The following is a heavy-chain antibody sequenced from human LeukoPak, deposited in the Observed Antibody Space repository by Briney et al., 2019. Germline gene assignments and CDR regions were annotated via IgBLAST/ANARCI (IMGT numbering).Heavy chain of an antibody. J-gene: IGHJ4*02. D-gene: IGHD3-16*01. CDR1: GFTFSSYW. Sequence: GGSLRLSCAASGFTFSSYWMSWVRQAPGKGLEWVANIKQDGSEKYYVDSVKGRFTISRDNAKNSLYLQMNRLRAEDTAVYYCARRPDDVSPWEVAGDFGYWGQGTLVTVSS. CDR2: IKQDGSEK. V-gene: IGHV3-7*01. CDR3: ARRPDDVSPWEVAGDFGY.